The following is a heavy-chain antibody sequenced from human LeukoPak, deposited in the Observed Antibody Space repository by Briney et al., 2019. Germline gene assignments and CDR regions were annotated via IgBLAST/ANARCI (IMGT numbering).Heavy chain of an antibody. CDR1: GGSISSSSYY. Sequence: SETLSLTCTVSGGSISSSSYYWGWIRQPPGKGLEWIGSIYYSGSANYNPSLKSRVTISLDTSKNQFSLKLSSVTAADTAVYYCARGQGTVTTHWGQGTLVTVSS. D-gene: IGHD4-17*01. J-gene: IGHJ4*02. V-gene: IGHV4-39*07. CDR3: ARGQGTVTTH. CDR2: IYYSGSA.